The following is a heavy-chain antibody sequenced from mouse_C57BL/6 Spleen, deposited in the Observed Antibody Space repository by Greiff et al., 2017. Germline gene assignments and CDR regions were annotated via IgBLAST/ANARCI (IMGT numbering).Heavy chain of an antibody. CDR2: ISSGGDYI. D-gene: IGHD1-1*01. Sequence: EVKLVESGEGLVKPGGSLKLSCAASGFTFSSYAMSWVRQTPEKRLEWVAYISSGGDYIYYADTVKGRFPISRDNARNTLYLQMSSLKSEDTAMYYCTSSYYGSSYYYAMDYWGQGTSVTVSS. V-gene: IGHV5-9-1*02. CDR3: TSSYYGSSYYYAMDY. CDR1: GFTFSSYA. J-gene: IGHJ4*01.